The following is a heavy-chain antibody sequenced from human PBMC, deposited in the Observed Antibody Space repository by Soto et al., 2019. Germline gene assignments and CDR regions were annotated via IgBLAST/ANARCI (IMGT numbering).Heavy chain of an antibody. J-gene: IGHJ4*02. CDR3: AKGGTNDYSPLDF. V-gene: IGHV3-23*01. CDR2: ISGSGGRT. CDR1: GFTFSSYA. Sequence: TGGSLRLSCAASGFTFSSYAMSWVRQAPGKGLEWVSAISGSGGRTYYADSVKGRFTISRDNSNNTLWLQMDRLRAEDTAIYYCAKGGTNDYSPLDFCGQGTPVTVSS. D-gene: IGHD2-8*01.